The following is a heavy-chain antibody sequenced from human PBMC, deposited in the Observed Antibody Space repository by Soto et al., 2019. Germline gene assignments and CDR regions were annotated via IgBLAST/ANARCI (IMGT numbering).Heavy chain of an antibody. D-gene: IGHD3-9*01. V-gene: IGHV5-10-1*01. CDR1: GYSFTSYW. J-gene: IGHJ4*02. CDR3: ARRPSRDILTGYVLGGDY. Sequence: GESLKISCKGSGYSFTSYWISWVRQMPGKGLEWMGRIDPSDSYTNYSPSFQGHVTISADKSISTAYLQWSSLKASDTAMYYCARRPSRDILTGYVLGGDYWGQGTLVTVSS. CDR2: IDPSDSYT.